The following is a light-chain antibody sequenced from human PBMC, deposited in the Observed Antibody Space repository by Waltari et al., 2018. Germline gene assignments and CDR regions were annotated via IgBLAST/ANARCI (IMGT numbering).Light chain of an antibody. J-gene: IGKJ1*01. CDR1: QSFGTS. V-gene: IGKV3-20*01. CDR3: QHYVRLPAT. CDR2: GAS. Sequence: EIVLTQSPGTLSLSPGERATLSCRASQSFGTSLAWYKQKPGQAPRLLIDGASMRAAGSPDRFRGSGSGTDFSLTISRLEPEDCAVYYCQHYVRLPATFGQGTRVEIK.